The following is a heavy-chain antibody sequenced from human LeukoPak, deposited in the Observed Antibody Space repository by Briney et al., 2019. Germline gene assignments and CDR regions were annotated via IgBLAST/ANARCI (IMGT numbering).Heavy chain of an antibody. D-gene: IGHD2-15*01. CDR1: GFTFSTTA. CDR3: AKQLGYCSDGSCYFPY. CDR2: ISASGDGT. J-gene: IGHJ4*02. V-gene: IGHV3-23*01. Sequence: GGSLRLSCAASGFTFSTTAMSWVRQAPGKGLEWVSAISASGDGTFYADSVEGRFTISRDNSKNMLYLQMNSLRADDTAVYYCAKQLGYCSDGSCYFPYWGQGTLVTVSS.